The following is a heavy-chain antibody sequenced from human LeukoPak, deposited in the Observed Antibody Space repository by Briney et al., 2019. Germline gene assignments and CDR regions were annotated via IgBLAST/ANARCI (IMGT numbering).Heavy chain of an antibody. CDR2: IYYSGST. D-gene: IGHD5-12*01. CDR3: ARLLPKGGYTDAFDI. CDR1: GGSISSYY. V-gene: IGHV4-59*08. J-gene: IGHJ3*02. Sequence: SETLSLTCTVSGGSISSYYWCWIRQPPGEGLEWIGYIYYSGSTNYNPSLKSRVTISVDTSKNQFSLKLSSVTAADTAVYYCARLLPKGGYTDAFDIWGQGTMVTVSS.